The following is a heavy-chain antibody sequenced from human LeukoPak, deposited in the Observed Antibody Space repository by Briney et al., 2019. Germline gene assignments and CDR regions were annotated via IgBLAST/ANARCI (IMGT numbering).Heavy chain of an antibody. Sequence: AGGSLRLSCAASGFTFSSYGMHWVRQAPGEGLKWVADIWYDGSNKYYADSVKGRFTISRDNSKNTLYLQMNSLRAEDTAVYYCAKEQYSSGWYNFDYWGQGTLVTVSS. CDR1: GFTFSSYG. CDR3: AKEQYSSGWYNFDY. CDR2: IWYDGSNK. J-gene: IGHJ4*02. V-gene: IGHV3-33*06. D-gene: IGHD6-19*01.